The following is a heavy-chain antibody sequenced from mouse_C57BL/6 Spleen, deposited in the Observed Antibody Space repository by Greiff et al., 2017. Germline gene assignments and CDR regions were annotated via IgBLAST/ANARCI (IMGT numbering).Heavy chain of an antibody. Sequence: QVQLQQPGAELVKPGASVKLSCKASGYTFTSYWMHWVKQRPGRGLEWIGRIDPNSGGTKYNEKFKSKATMTVDKASSTADMQLSSLTSEDSAVCYGARDSYYGSGYGYFDVWGKGTTVTVSS. J-gene: IGHJ1*03. CDR1: GYTFTSYW. CDR3: ARDSYYGSGYGYFDV. V-gene: IGHV1-72*01. CDR2: IDPNSGGT. D-gene: IGHD1-1*01.